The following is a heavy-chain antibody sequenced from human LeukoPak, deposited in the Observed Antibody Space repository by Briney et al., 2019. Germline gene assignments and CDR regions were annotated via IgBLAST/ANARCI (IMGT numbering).Heavy chain of an antibody. CDR1: GGSISSSHYL. D-gene: IGHD3-3*01. J-gene: IGHJ6*03. Sequence: SETLSLTCTVSGGSISSSHYLWGWIRQPPGKGVEWIGTIYYSGTTYYNPSLERRVTISEDTSKNQFSLTVTSVTAADTASYYCARKISDYYYYYFDFWGKGTTVTVSS. CDR2: IYYSGTT. V-gene: IGHV4-39*01. CDR3: ARKISDYYYYYFDF.